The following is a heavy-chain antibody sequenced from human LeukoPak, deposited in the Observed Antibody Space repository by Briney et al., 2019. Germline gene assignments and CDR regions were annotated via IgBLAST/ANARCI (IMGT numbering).Heavy chain of an antibody. CDR3: TTLKLLVYFDY. CDR2: IKSKADGGTT. V-gene: IGHV3-15*01. CDR1: GFTFSNAW. J-gene: IGHJ4*02. Sequence: PGGSLRLSCAASGFTFSNAWMSWVRQAPGKGLEWVGRIKSKADGGTTDYAAPVKGRFTISRDDSKNTLYLQMNSLKTEDTAVYYCTTLKLLVYFDYWGQGTLVTVSS. D-gene: IGHD1-26*01.